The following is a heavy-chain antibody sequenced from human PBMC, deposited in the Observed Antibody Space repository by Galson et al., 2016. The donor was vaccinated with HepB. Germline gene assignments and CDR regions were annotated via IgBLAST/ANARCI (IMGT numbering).Heavy chain of an antibody. CDR1: GFPFSSYA. D-gene: IGHD1-1*01. CDR3: ARDTGWNDQFDY. Sequence: SLRLSCAASGFPFSSYAVHWVRQAPGKGLEWVAVTSFDGSDKYYTDFVKGRFTVSRDNSRNTLFLQMSSLRAEDTAVYYCARDTGWNDQFDYWGQGTLVTVSS. V-gene: IGHV3-30*04. CDR2: TSFDGSDK. J-gene: IGHJ4*02.